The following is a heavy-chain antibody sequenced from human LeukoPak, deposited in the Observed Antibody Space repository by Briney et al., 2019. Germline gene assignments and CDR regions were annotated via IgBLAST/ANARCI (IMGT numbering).Heavy chain of an antibody. CDR2: ISSSGSTI. CDR1: GFTFSSYE. D-gene: IGHD6-19*01. Sequence: PGGSLRLSCAASGFTFSSYEMNWVRQAPGKGLEWVSYISSSGSTIYYADSVKGRLTISRDNAKNSLYLQMNSLRAEDTAVYYCARAPYTSGWYFAFDYWGQGTLVTVSS. CDR3: ARAPYTSGWYFAFDY. J-gene: IGHJ4*02. V-gene: IGHV3-48*03.